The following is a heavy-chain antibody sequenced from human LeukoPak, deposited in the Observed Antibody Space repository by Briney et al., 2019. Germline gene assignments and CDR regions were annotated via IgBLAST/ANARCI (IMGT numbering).Heavy chain of an antibody. CDR2: ITTSSNYK. V-gene: IGHV3-21*01. Sequence: GGSLRLSCVGSTFTFNTYSMNWVRQAPGKGLEWVSSITTSSNYKYYADSVKGRFTISRDNSKNMYLQMNSLRAEDTAVYYCAKDLISMVRGSPMDVWGQGTTVTVSS. CDR3: AKDLISMVRGSPMDV. CDR1: TFTFNTYS. D-gene: IGHD3-10*01. J-gene: IGHJ6*02.